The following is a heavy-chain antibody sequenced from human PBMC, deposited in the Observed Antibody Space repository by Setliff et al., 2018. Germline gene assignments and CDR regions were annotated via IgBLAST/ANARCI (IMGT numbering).Heavy chain of an antibody. Sequence: SETLSLTCAVSVYSISRDCHWGWIRQPPGKGLEWIGSIYYSGNTYYNASLKGRVTISGDTSKNQFSLKLTAVTAADTAIYYCARHRAVAGAYYFDYWGQGTLVTVSS. V-gene: IGHV4-38-2*01. J-gene: IGHJ4*02. CDR3: ARHRAVAGAYYFDY. D-gene: IGHD6-19*01. CDR1: VYSISRDCH. CDR2: IYYSGNT.